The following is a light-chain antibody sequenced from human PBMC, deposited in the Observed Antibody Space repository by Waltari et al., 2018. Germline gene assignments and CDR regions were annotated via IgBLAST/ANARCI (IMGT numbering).Light chain of an antibody. V-gene: IGKV1-5*03. CDR3: HQYNYYSRT. CDR1: QSVNNW. J-gene: IGKJ1*01. Sequence: DIQMTQFPSTLSASVGDRVTITCRASQSVNNWLAWYQQKPGKAPKLLISQASTLQSGVPSRFSGSGSGTEFTLTISSLQPEDFATYYCHQYNYYSRTFGQGTKVEIK. CDR2: QAS.